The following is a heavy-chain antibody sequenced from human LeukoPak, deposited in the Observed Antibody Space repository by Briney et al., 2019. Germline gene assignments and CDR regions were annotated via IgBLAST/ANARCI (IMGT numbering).Heavy chain of an antibody. CDR1: GFTFSNYA. CDR3: ARSKGWSVNVPRIDY. V-gene: IGHV3-30*01. J-gene: IGHJ4*02. Sequence: GGSLRLSCAASGFTFSNYAMHWVRQAPGKGLEWVTVISYLGTNKFYADSVKGRFTISRDNSNNTLYLQMNSLRSEDTAIYYCARSKGWSVNVPRIDYWGQGTLATVSS. D-gene: IGHD2-15*01. CDR2: ISYLGTNK.